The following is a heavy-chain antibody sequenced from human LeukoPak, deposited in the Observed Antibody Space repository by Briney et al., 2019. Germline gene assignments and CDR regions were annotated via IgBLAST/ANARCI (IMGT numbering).Heavy chain of an antibody. D-gene: IGHD4-17*01. J-gene: IGHJ4*02. CDR2: ISYDGSNK. Sequence: GGSLRLSCAASGFTFSSYAMHWVRQAPGKGLEWVAVISYDGSNKYYADSVKGRFTISRDNSKNTLYLQMNSLRAEDTAVYYCARGRFDYAEGYFDYWGQGTLVTVSS. CDR1: GFTFSSYA. V-gene: IGHV3-30-3*01. CDR3: ARGRFDYAEGYFDY.